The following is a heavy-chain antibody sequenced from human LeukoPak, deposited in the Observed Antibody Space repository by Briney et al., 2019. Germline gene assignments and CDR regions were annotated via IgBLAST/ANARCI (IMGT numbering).Heavy chain of an antibody. CDR1: AFTFSNAW. CDR3: TTSLLWFGTRFDY. Sequence: GGSLRLSCAASAFTFSNAWMSWVRQAPGKGLEWAGRIKSKTDGGTTDYAAPVKGRFTISRDDSKNTLYLQMNSLKTEDTVVYYCTTSLLWFGTRFDYWGQGTLVTVSS. CDR2: IKSKTDGGTT. J-gene: IGHJ4*02. V-gene: IGHV3-15*01. D-gene: IGHD3-10*01.